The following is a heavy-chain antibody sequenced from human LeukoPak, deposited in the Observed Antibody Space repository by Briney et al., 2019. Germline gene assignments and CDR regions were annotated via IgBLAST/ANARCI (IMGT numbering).Heavy chain of an antibody. V-gene: IGHV4-59*08. CDR1: GGSVSSYY. CDR2: IYYSGST. D-gene: IGHD2-15*01. Sequence: PSETLSLTYTVSGGSVSSYYWSWIRQPPGKGLEWIGYIYYSGSTNYNPSLKSRVTISLDTSKNQFSLKLSSVTAADTAVYYCARSGSYAAAGDFWGQGTLVTVSS. J-gene: IGHJ4*02. CDR3: ARSGSYAAAGDF.